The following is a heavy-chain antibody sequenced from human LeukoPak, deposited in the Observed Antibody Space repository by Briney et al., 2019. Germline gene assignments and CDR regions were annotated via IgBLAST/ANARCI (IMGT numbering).Heavy chain of an antibody. CDR1: GFTFSSYA. Sequence: PGGSLRLSCAASGFTFSSYAMSWVRQAPGKGLEWVSAISGSGGSTYYADSVKGRFTISRDNAKNSLYLQMNSLRAEDTAVYYCARDLGIAAAGTPNWFDPWGQGTLVTVSS. CDR2: ISGSGGST. V-gene: IGHV3-23*01. J-gene: IGHJ5*02. CDR3: ARDLGIAAAGTPNWFDP. D-gene: IGHD6-13*01.